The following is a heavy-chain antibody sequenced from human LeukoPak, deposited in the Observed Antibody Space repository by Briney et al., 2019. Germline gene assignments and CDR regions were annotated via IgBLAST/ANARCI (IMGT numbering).Heavy chain of an antibody. Sequence: PSETLSLTCSVSGGSISTYDWNWIRQPPGKALEWSGYKTYSGITNYNPPLKSRITISLDTSKNQFSLTLSSVTAADTAVYYCARSGDSHVYYFDYWGQGTPVTVPS. D-gene: IGHD1-26*01. CDR3: ARSGDSHVYYFDY. J-gene: IGHJ4*02. CDR1: GGSISTYD. CDR2: KTYSGIT. V-gene: IGHV4-59*08.